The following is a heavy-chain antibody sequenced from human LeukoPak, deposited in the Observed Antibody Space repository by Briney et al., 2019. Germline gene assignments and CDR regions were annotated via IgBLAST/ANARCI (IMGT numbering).Heavy chain of an antibody. CDR3: AKSAIVVVPAAIVSHFALGY. CDR2: ISWNSGSI. Sequence: RPGGSLRLSCAASGFTFDDYAMHWVRQAPGKGLEWVSGISWNSGSIGYADSVKGRFTISRDNAKNSLYLQMNSLRAEDTAVYYCAKSAIVVVPAAIVSHFALGYWSQGTLVTVSS. V-gene: IGHV3-9*01. CDR1: GFTFDDYA. J-gene: IGHJ4*02. D-gene: IGHD2-2*02.